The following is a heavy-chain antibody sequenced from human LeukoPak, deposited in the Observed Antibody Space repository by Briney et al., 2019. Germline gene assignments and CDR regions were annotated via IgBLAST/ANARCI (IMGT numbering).Heavy chain of an antibody. Sequence: SETLSLTCTVSGGSISSSSYYWGWIRQPPGKGLEWIGRIYYSGSTYYNPSLKSRVTISVDTSKNQFSLKLSSVTAADTAVYYCARGFRGQMGAAWFDPWGQGTLVTVSS. CDR2: IYYSGST. J-gene: IGHJ5*02. D-gene: IGHD3-16*01. CDR1: GGSISSSSYY. V-gene: IGHV4-39*07. CDR3: ARGFRGQMGAAWFDP.